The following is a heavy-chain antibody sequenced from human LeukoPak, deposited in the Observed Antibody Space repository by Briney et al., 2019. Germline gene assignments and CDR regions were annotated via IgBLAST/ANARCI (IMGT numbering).Heavy chain of an antibody. CDR2: ISVSGGST. J-gene: IGHJ4*02. D-gene: IGHD3-10*01. V-gene: IGHV3-23*01. CDR3: ANPDGAPDY. Sequence: GGSLRLSCAAAGFTFSSYAMSWVRQAPGKGLEWGSAISVSGGSTYYADSVKGRFTISRDNSKNPLYLQVNSLRAEDTAVYYCANPDGAPDYWGQGTLATVSS. CDR1: GFTFSSYA.